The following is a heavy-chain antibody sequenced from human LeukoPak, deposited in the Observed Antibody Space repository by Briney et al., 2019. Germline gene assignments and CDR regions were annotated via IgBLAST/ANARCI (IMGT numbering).Heavy chain of an antibody. CDR3: ARLRYGFTWFFDN. CDR1: GFTFSDYW. J-gene: IGHJ4*02. D-gene: IGHD3-9*01. CDR2: IRQDGSEK. V-gene: IGHV3-7*01. Sequence: GGSLRLSCAASGFTFSDYWMSWVRQAPGKGLEWVANIRQDGSEKSYVDSVKGRFIIPRDNAYNSLYLQINNRRVEDTAVYYCARLRYGFTWFFDNWGQGTLVTVSS.